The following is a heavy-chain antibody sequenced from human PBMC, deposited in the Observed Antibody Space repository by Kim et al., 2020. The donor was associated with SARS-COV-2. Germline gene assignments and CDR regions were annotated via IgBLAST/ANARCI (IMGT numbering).Heavy chain of an antibody. CDR1: GYTFTSYG. D-gene: IGHD3-16*02. Sequence: ASVKVSCKASGYTFTSYGISWVRQAPGQGLEWMGWINAYNGNTNYAQKLQGRVTMTTDTSTSTAYMELRSLRSDDTAVYYCARTPYYDYVWGSYRSVDYWGQGTLVTVSS. V-gene: IGHV1-18*01. CDR3: ARTPYYDYVWGSYRSVDY. CDR2: INAYNGNT. J-gene: IGHJ4*02.